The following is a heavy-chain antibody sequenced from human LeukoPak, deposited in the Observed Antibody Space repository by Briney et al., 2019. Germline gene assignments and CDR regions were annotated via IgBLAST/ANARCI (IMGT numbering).Heavy chain of an antibody. V-gene: IGHV4-39*01. D-gene: IGHD1-26*01. CDR2: IYYSGST. CDR3: ARQGSGNYLSPVNY. J-gene: IGHJ4*02. CDR1: GVSISSSSYY. Sequence: SETLSLTCTVSGVSISSSSYYWGWSRQPPGKGLEWIVTIYYSGSTYYNPSLKSRVTISIDTSKNQFSLMLSSVTAADTAVYYCARQGSGNYLSPVNYWGQGTLVTVSS.